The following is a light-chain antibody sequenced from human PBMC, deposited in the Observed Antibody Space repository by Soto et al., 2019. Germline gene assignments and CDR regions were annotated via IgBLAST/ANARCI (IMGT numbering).Light chain of an antibody. Sequence: QSVLTQPPSASGTRGQRVTISCSGSSSNIGSNTVNWYQQLPGSAPKLLIYSTNQRPSGVPDRFSGSKSGTSASLAISGLQSEDEADYYCAAWDGSLNVVLFGGGTKVTVL. V-gene: IGLV1-44*01. J-gene: IGLJ2*01. CDR2: STN. CDR3: AAWDGSLNVVL. CDR1: SSNIGSNT.